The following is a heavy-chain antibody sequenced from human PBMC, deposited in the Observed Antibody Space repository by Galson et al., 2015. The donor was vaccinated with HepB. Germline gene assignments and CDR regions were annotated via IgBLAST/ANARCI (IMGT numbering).Heavy chain of an antibody. CDR1: GYTFTSYA. CDR3: ARDSAHYDSHGAFDI. D-gene: IGHD3-22*01. V-gene: IGHV7-4-1*02. CDR2: INTNTGNP. Sequence: SVKVSCKASGYTFTSYATNWVRQAPGQGLEWMGWINTNTGNPTYAQGFTERFVFSLDTSVSTAYLQISSLKAEDTAVYYCARDSAHYDSHGAFDIWGQGTMVTVSS. J-gene: IGHJ3*02.